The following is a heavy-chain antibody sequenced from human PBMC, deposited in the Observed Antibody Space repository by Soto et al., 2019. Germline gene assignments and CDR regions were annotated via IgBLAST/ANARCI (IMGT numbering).Heavy chain of an antibody. J-gene: IGHJ4*02. CDR1: GYTFTSYG. CDR2: ISAYNGNT. Sequence: ASVKVSCKASGYTFTSYGISWVRQAPGQRLEWMGWISAYNGNTNYAQKLQGRVTMTTDTSTSTAYMELRSLRSDDTAVYYCAKDTAVAGTWYFDYWGQGTLVTVSS. V-gene: IGHV1-18*01. CDR3: AKDTAVAGTWYFDY. D-gene: IGHD6-19*01.